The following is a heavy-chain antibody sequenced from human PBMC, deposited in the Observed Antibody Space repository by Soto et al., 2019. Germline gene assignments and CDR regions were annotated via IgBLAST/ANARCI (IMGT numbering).Heavy chain of an antibody. J-gene: IGHJ5*02. V-gene: IGHV1-18*01. CDR1: GGTFSSYA. CDR3: ARESYYDFWSGYSRFDP. Sequence: ASVKVSCKASGGTFSSYAISWVRQAPGQGLEWMGWISAYNGNTNYAQKLQGRVTMTTDTSTSTAYMELRSLRSDDTAVYYCARESYYDFWSGYSRFDPWGQGTLVTVS. CDR2: ISAYNGNT. D-gene: IGHD3-3*01.